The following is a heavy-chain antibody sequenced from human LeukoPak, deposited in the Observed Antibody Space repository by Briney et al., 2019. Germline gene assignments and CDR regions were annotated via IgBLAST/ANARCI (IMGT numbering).Heavy chain of an antibody. V-gene: IGHV4-34*01. CDR3: ARGRQEISMILVVMTGVSYYLDV. J-gene: IGHJ6*03. CDR1: GVSFSGYY. CDR2: INPSGST. Sequence: RPSETLSLTCAVYGVSFSGYYWTWIRQSPGKGLEWVGEINPSGSTYYNPSLKSRLTISRDTSKNQFSLRLSSVTAADTAVYYCARGRQEISMILVVMTGVSYYLDVWGIGTTVTVS. D-gene: IGHD3-22*01.